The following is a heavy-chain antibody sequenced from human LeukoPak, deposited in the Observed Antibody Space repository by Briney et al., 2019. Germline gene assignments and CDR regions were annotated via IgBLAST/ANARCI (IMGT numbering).Heavy chain of an antibody. CDR2: IYTSGST. CDR1: GGSISSYY. J-gene: IGHJ6*03. CDR3: AREYYYDSSGHYYYYMDV. D-gene: IGHD3-22*01. V-gene: IGHV4-4*07. Sequence: PSETLSLTCTVSGGSISSYYWSWIRQPAGKGLEWIGRIYTSGSTNYNPSLKSRVTMSVDTSKNQFSLKLSSVTAADTAVYYCAREYYYDSSGHYYYYMDVWGKGTRSPSP.